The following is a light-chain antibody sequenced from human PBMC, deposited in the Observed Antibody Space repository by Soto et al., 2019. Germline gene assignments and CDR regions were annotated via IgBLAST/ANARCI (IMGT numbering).Light chain of an antibody. J-gene: IGLJ1*01. CDR1: SSNIGNNA. CDR2: YDD. V-gene: IGLV1-36*01. CDR3: SSYAGSTNYV. Sequence: QSVLTQPPSVSEAPRQRVTISCSGSSSNIGNNAVNWYQQLPGKAPKLLIYYDDLLPSGVSDRFSGSKSGTSASLAISGLQSEDEADYYCSSYAGSTNYVFGTGTKLTVL.